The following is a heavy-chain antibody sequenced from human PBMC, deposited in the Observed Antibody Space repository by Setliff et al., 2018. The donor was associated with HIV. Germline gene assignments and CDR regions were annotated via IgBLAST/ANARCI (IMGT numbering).Heavy chain of an antibody. V-gene: IGHV1-2*06. Sequence: GASVKVSCKASGYTFTDYYIYWVRQAPGQGLEWMGRINPNSGGTHYAQKFQGRVTMTGDTSVSTAYMELSGLGLDDTAVYYCARDSLLIDSSGIRGYFDYWGQGTLVTVSS. D-gene: IGHD3-22*01. J-gene: IGHJ4*02. CDR2: INPNSGGT. CDR1: GYTFTDYY. CDR3: ARDSLLIDSSGIRGYFDY.